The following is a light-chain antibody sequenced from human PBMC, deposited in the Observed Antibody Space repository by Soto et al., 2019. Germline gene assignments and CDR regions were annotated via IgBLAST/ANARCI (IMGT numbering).Light chain of an antibody. CDR2: GAS. CDR1: QSVSSTN. CDR3: QQYGSSPVS. Sequence: EIVLTQSPGTLSLSPGESATLSCRASQSVSSTNLAWYQQKPGQSPRLVMFGASSRATGIPDRFSGSGSGTDFTFIISRLEPEDFAVYYCQQYGSSPVSFGQGTKLEIK. V-gene: IGKV3-20*01. J-gene: IGKJ2*03.